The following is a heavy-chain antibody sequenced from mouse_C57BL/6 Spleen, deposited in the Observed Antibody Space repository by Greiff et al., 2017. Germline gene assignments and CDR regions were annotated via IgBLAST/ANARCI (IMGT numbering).Heavy chain of an antibody. V-gene: IGHV5-6*01. CDR1: GFTFSSYG. D-gene: IGHD2-4*01. CDR3: ARSPYDYGGYYFDY. J-gene: IGHJ2*01. Sequence: EVQLVESGGDLVKPGGSLKLSCAASGFTFSSYGMSWVRQTPDKRLEWVATISSGGSYTYYPDSVKGRFTISRDNAKNTLYLQMSSLKSEDTAMYYCARSPYDYGGYYFDYWGQGTTLTVSS. CDR2: ISSGGSYT.